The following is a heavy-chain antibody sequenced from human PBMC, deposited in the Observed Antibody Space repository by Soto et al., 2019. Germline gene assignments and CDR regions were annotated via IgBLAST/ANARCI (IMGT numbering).Heavy chain of an antibody. Sequence: SETLSLTCTVSGGSISSYYWSWIRQPPGKGLEWIGYIYYSGSTNYSPSLKSRVTISVDTSKNQFSLKLSSVTAADTAVYYCARLEAIITIFGVASFWLDPWGQGTLVTVYS. D-gene: IGHD3-3*01. V-gene: IGHV4-59*01. CDR1: GGSISSYY. J-gene: IGHJ5*02. CDR2: IYYSGST. CDR3: ARLEAIITIFGVASFWLDP.